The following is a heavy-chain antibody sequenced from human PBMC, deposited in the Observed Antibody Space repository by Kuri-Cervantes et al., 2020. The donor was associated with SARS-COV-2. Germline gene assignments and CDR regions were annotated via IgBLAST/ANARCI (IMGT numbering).Heavy chain of an antibody. V-gene: IGHV1-69*13. CDR1: GGTLRNYA. Sequence: SVKVSCKASGGTLRNYAISWVRQAPGQGLEWMGGIIPMFDSLNYAQKFQGRVTITADESTSTAYMELSSLRSEDTAVYYCVLIKGPYYYDSSGYYGDWYFDLWGRGTLVTVSS. CDR3: VLIKGPYYYDSSGYYGDWYFDL. CDR2: IIPMFDSL. D-gene: IGHD3-22*01. J-gene: IGHJ2*01.